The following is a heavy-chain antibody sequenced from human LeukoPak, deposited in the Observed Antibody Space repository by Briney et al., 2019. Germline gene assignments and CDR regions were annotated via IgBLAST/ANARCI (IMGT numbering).Heavy chain of an antibody. D-gene: IGHD6-13*01. J-gene: IGHJ4*02. CDR2: ISGSGGST. V-gene: IGHV3-23*01. CDR1: GFSFSSYA. CDR3: AKLSSRPGTFDY. Sequence: QAGGSLRLSCAASGFSFSSYAMSWVRQAPGKGLEWVSAISGSGGSTYYADSVKGRFTISRDNSKNTLYLQMNSLRAEDTAVYYCAKLSSRPGTFDYWGQGTLVTVSS.